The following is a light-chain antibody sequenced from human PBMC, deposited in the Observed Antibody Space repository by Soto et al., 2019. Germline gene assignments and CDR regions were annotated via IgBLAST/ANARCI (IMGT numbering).Light chain of an antibody. CDR3: EAWDDSLNGPV. Sequence: QSALTQPPSASGTPGQRVTISCSGSSSNIGSNTVNWYQQLPGTAPKPLIYSNNQRPSGVPDRFSGSKSGTSASLAISGLQSEDEADYYCEAWDDSLNGPVFGTGTKVTVL. CDR1: SSNIGSNT. J-gene: IGLJ1*01. V-gene: IGLV1-44*01. CDR2: SNN.